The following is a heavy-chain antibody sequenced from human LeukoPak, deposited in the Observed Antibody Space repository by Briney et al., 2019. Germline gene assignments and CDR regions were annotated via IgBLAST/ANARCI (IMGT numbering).Heavy chain of an antibody. J-gene: IGHJ2*01. V-gene: IGHV4-38-2*02. CDR3: ARVGEIVVVPVSYQWYFDV. CDR2: IYHSGST. Sequence: SETLSLTCTVSAYSISSGYYWGWIRQPPGKGLEWIGSIYHSGSTYYNPSLKSRVTISVDRSKNQFSLRLNSVTAADTAVYYCARVGEIVVVPVSYQWYFDVWGRGTLVTVSS. D-gene: IGHD2-2*01. CDR1: AYSISSGYY.